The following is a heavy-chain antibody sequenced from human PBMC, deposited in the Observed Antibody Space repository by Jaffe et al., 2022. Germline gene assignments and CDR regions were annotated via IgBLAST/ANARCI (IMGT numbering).Heavy chain of an antibody. J-gene: IGHJ6*03. Sequence: EVQLVQSGAEVKKPGESLKISCKGSGYSFTSYWIGWVRQMPGKGLEWMGIIYPGDSDTRYSPSFQGQVTISADKSISTAYLQWSSLKASDTAMYYCARLSGYCSGGSCYSDYYYYMDVWGKGTTVTVSS. CDR3: ARLSGYCSGGSCYSDYYYYMDV. CDR2: IYPGDSDT. D-gene: IGHD2-15*01. CDR1: GYSFTSYW. V-gene: IGHV5-51*03.